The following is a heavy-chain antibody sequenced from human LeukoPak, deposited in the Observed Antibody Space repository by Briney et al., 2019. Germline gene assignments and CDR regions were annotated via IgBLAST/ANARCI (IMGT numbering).Heavy chain of an antibody. D-gene: IGHD3-3*01. CDR1: GFTFSSYA. Sequence: PGGSLRLSCAASGFTFSSYAMSWVRQAPGKGLEWVSTISGSGGSTYYADSVKGRFTISRDNSKNTLYLQMNSLRAEDTAVYYCAKDHGEFLEWLLTHWGQGTLVTVSS. CDR2: ISGSGGST. J-gene: IGHJ4*02. V-gene: IGHV3-23*01. CDR3: AKDHGEFLEWLLTH.